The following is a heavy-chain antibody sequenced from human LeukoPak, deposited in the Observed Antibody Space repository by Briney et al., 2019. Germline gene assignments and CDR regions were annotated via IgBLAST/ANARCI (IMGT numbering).Heavy chain of an antibody. CDR3: ARDEPNYYYMDV. V-gene: IGHV3-74*01. CDR2: ISSDGTTT. Sequence: GGSLRLSCAASGFPFSIYWMQWVRQAPGEGLVWVSRISSDGTTTTYADSVKGRFTISRDNAKNSLYLQMNSMRAEDTAVYYCARDEPNYYYMDVWGKGTTVTVSS. CDR1: GFPFSIYW. J-gene: IGHJ6*03.